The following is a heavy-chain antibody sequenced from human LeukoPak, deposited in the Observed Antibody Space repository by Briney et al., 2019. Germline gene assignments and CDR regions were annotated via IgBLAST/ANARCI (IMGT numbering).Heavy chain of an antibody. CDR1: GFTFSSYS. CDR2: ISSSSSYI. Sequence: NPGGSLRLSCAASGFTFSSYSMNWVRRAPGKGLEWVSSISSSSSYIYYADSVKGRFTISRDNAKNSLYLQMNSLRAEDTAVYYCASLGVTTFDYWGQGTLVTVSS. J-gene: IGHJ4*02. CDR3: ASLGVTTFDY. V-gene: IGHV3-21*01. D-gene: IGHD3-10*01.